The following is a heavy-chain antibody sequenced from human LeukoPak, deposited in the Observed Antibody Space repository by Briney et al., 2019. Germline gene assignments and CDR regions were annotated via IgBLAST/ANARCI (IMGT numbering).Heavy chain of an antibody. J-gene: IGHJ4*02. CDR1: GGTFSSYA. V-gene: IGHV1-8*02. Sequence: GSSVKVSCKASGGTFSSYAIIWVRQAPGQGLEWMGWMNPNSGNTGYAQKFQGRVTMTRNTSISTAYMELSSLRSEDTAVYYCARGSFSSWYYFDYWGQGTLVTVSS. CDR2: MNPNSGNT. D-gene: IGHD6-13*01. CDR3: ARGSFSSWYYFDY.